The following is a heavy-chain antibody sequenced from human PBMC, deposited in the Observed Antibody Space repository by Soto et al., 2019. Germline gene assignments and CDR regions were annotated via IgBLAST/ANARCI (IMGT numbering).Heavy chain of an antibody. D-gene: IGHD3-16*02. Sequence: SVTMSDTCAVEGGSFRGYYWSWIRQPPGKGLEWIGEINHSGSTNYNPSLKSRVTISVDTSKNQFSLKLSSVTAADTAVYYCTTYDYIWGSDRYRWAYWGQGALVTVSS. V-gene: IGHV4-34*03. CDR1: GGSFRGYY. CDR3: TTYDYIWGSDRYRWAY. J-gene: IGHJ4*02. CDR2: INHSGST.